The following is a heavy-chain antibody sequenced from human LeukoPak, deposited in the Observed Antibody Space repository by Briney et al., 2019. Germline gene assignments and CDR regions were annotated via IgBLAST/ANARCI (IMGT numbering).Heavy chain of an antibody. V-gene: IGHV1-3*01. J-gene: IGHJ4*02. CDR3: ARGAGFAEPLPDY. CDR1: GYTFTSYT. D-gene: IGHD1-14*01. Sequence: ASVKVSCKASGYTFTSYTIHWVRQAPGQSLKWMGWINAGHGITKYSENFQARVTITRDTVATTAYMELRSLRSDDTAVYYCARGAGFAEPLPDYWGQGTLVTVSS. CDR2: INAGHGIT.